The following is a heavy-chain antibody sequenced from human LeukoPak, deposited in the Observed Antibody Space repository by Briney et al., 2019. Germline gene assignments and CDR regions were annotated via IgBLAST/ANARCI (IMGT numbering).Heavy chain of an antibody. V-gene: IGHV4-59*01. CDR1: GGSISSYY. CDR3: ARGPLYYDFWSGYYLGY. CDR2: IYYSGST. J-gene: IGHJ4*02. Sequence: SETLSLTCTVSGGSISSYYWSWIRQPPGKGLKWIGYIYYSGSTNYNPSLKSRVTISVDTSKNQFSLKLSSVTAADTAVYYCARGPLYYDFWSGYYLGYWGQGTLVTVSS. D-gene: IGHD3-3*01.